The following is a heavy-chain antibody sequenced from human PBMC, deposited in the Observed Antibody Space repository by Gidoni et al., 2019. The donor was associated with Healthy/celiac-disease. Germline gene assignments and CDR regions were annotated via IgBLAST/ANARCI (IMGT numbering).Heavy chain of an antibody. J-gene: IGHJ4*02. D-gene: IGHD4-17*01. V-gene: IGHV3-21*01. CDR3: ARDPTQYGDALDY. CDR1: GFTFSSYS. Sequence: EVQLVESGGGLVKPGGSLRLSCAASGFTFSSYSMNWVRQAPGQGLEWFSSISSSSSYIYYADSVKGRFTISRDNAKNSLYLQMNSLRAEDTAVYYCARDPTQYGDALDYWGQGTLVTVSS. CDR2: ISSSSSYI.